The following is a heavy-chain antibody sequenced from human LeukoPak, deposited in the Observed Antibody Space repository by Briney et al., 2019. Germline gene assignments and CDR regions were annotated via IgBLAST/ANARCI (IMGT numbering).Heavy chain of an antibody. Sequence: GGSLRLSCAASGFTFSSYAMHWVRQAPGKELEWVAVISYDGSNKYYADSVKGRFTISRDNSKNTLYLQMNSLRAEDTAVYYCAGGGGGRAAAVGYWGQGTLVTVSS. CDR3: AGGGGGRAAAVGY. J-gene: IGHJ4*02. CDR1: GFTFSSYA. D-gene: IGHD6-13*01. CDR2: ISYDGSNK. V-gene: IGHV3-30*04.